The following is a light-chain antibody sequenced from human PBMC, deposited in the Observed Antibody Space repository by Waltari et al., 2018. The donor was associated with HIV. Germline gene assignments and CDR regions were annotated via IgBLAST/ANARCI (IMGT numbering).Light chain of an antibody. CDR2: TNN. CDR3: AAWNDRLSGYV. Sequence: QSVLTQPPSASGTPGQRVTISCSGSSSNIGRDYSYWYQQLPGTAPKRLIYTNNQRPSGVPDRFSGSKSGTSASLAISGLRSEDEADYYCAAWNDRLSGYVFGTGTKVTV. CDR1: SSNIGRDY. J-gene: IGLJ1*01. V-gene: IGLV1-47*01.